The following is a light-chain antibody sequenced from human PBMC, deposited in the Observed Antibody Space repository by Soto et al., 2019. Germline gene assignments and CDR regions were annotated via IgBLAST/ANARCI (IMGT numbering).Light chain of an antibody. CDR1: QSVSRN. J-gene: IGKJ4*01. CDR2: GAS. Sequence: ETVMTQSPVTLSVSPGERATLSCRASQSVSRNFAWYQQRPGQAPRLLIYGASTRATGVPSRFSGSGSGTEFALTISSLQSEDFAVYYCQQYNNWPLTFGGGTKWIS. CDR3: QQYNNWPLT. V-gene: IGKV3-15*01.